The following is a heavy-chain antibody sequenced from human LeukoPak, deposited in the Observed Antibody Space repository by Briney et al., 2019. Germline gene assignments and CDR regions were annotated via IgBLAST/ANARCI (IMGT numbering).Heavy chain of an antibody. CDR1: GFTFSSYW. CDR3: ARGGGLDV. V-gene: IGHV3-7*03. Sequence: GGSLRLSCAASGFTFSSYWMNWGREAPGKGLEWVASINHNGNVNYYVDSVKGRFTISRDNAKNSLYLQMSTLRAEAAAVYFCARGGGLDVWGQGATVTVSS. CDR2: INHNGNVN. D-gene: IGHD3-16*01. J-gene: IGHJ6*02.